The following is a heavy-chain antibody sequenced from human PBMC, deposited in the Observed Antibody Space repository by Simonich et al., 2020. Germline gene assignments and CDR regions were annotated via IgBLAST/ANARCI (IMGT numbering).Heavy chain of an antibody. D-gene: IGHD6-13*01. CDR2: ISSSSSYI. CDR1: GFTFSSYS. V-gene: IGHV3-21*01. CDR3: ARARGDSSSWYFDY. J-gene: IGHJ4*02. Sequence: EVQLVESGGGLVKPGGSLRLSCAASGFTFSSYSMNWVRQAPWKGLEVIASISSSSSYIYYADSVKGRFTISRDNAKNALYLQMNSLRAEDTAVYYCARARGDSSSWYFDYWGQGTLVTVSS.